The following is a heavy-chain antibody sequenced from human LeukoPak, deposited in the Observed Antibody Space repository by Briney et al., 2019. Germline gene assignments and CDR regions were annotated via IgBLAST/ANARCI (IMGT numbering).Heavy chain of an antibody. CDR2: TLYRSSRCN. CDR3: AGEEDAASGWEDFDF. J-gene: IGHJ4*02. V-gene: IGHV6-1*01. Sequence: SQTLSLTCAISGDSVSSTTAAWHWIRQSPSRGLEWLGGTLYRSSRCNAYAVSVKGRLTITPDTSKNQFSLQLNSVIPEDTAIYYCAGEEDAASGWEDFDFWGQGTLVTVSS. D-gene: IGHD3-22*01. CDR1: GDSVSSTTAA.